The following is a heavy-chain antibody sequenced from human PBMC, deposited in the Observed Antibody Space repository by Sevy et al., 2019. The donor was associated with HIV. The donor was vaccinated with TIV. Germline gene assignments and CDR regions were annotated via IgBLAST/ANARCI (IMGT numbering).Heavy chain of an antibody. CDR3: ERVFSSYYFDY. CDR1: GFTFGSYG. CDR2: ISYDRSDK. Sequence: GGSLRLSCAASGFTFGSYGMHWVRQAPGKGLEWVAYISYDRSDKNYADSVKGGFTISRDKSQNTVFRQLNSLRPEDTDVSYCERVFSSYYFDYWGQGTLVTVSS. J-gene: IGHJ4*02. D-gene: IGHD2-21*01. V-gene: IGHV3-30*06.